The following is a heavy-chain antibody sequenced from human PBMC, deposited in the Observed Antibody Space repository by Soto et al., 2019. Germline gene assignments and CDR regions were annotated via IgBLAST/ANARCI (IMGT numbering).Heavy chain of an antibody. Sequence: PSVKVSCKASGYTFTSYYMHWVRQAPGQGLEWMGIINPSGGSTSYAQKFQGRVTMTRDTSTSTVYMELSSLRSEDTAVYYCARASPYYDSSGYPHGDAFDIWGQGSMVTVSS. V-gene: IGHV1-46*01. CDR1: GYTFTSYY. CDR3: ARASPYYDSSGYPHGDAFDI. J-gene: IGHJ3*02. D-gene: IGHD3-22*01. CDR2: INPSGGST.